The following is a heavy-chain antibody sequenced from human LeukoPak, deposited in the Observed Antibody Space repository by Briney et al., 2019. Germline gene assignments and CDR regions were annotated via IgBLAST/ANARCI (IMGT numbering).Heavy chain of an antibody. D-gene: IGHD5-24*01. CDR3: ARDKVGLQLQSLYYYYYYMDV. Sequence: GGSLRLSCAASGFTFSNYWMNWVRQAPGKGLEWVANINQDGSEKYYVDSVKGRFTISRDNGKKSLYLQMSSLRAEDTAVYYCARDKVGLQLQSLYYYYYYMDVWGKGTTVTVSS. CDR2: INQDGSEK. J-gene: IGHJ6*03. V-gene: IGHV3-7*03. CDR1: GFTFSNYW.